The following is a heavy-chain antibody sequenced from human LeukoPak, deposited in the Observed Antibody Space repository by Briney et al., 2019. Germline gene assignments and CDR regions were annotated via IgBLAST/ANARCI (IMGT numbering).Heavy chain of an antibody. CDR1: GFTFSSYA. J-gene: IGHJ1*01. V-gene: IGHV3-23*01. D-gene: IGHD2-21*02. CDR2: ISGSGGST. Sequence: GGSLRLSCAASGFTFSSYAMSWVRQAPGKGLEWVSAISGSGGSTYYADSVKGRFTISRDNSKNTLYLQMNSLRAEDTAVYYCANTVVVSDIPLVCFQHWGQGTLVTASS. CDR3: ANTVVVSDIPLVCFQH.